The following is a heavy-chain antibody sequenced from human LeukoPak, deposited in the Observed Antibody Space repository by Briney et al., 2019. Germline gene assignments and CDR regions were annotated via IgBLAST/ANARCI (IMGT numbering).Heavy chain of an antibody. V-gene: IGHV4-34*01. J-gene: IGHJ5*02. CDR2: INHSGST. Sequence: EINHSGSTNYNPSLKSRVTVSVDTSKNQFSLKLSSVTAADTAVYYCARDLGIAADLNWFDPWGQGTLVTVSS. CDR3: ARDLGIAADLNWFDP. D-gene: IGHD6-13*01.